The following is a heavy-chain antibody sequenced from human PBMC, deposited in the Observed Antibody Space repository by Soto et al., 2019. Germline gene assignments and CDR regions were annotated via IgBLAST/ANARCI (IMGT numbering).Heavy chain of an antibody. V-gene: IGHV3-13*01. CDR3: ARGGITIGDRCYYYGMDV. J-gene: IGHJ6*02. Sequence: GGSLRLSCSASGFTFDCYAMTWVRQAPGKGLEWVSIIGTAGDTYYPGSVKGRFTISRENAKNSLYLQMNSLRAGDTAVYYCARGGITIGDRCYYYGMDVWGQGTTVTVSS. CDR2: IGTAGDT. D-gene: IGHD3-3*01. CDR1: GFTFDCYA.